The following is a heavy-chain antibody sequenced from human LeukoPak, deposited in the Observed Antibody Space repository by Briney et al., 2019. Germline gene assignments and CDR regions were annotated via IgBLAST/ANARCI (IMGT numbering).Heavy chain of an antibody. CDR3: AREGTAGTNLNWFDP. D-gene: IGHD1-1*01. V-gene: IGHV4-59*01. CDR2: IYYSGNI. Sequence: WETLSLTCTVSGGSITNFYWSWIRQSPGKGLEWIGFIYYSGNIKYNPSLKSRVTISLDTSKNRFALKLTSVTAADTAVYYCAREGTAGTNLNWFDPWGQGTLVTVSS. J-gene: IGHJ5*02. CDR1: GGSITNFY.